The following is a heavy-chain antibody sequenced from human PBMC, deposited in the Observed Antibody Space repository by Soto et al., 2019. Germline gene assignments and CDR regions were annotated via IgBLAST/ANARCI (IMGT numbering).Heavy chain of an antibody. CDR2: INGDSAYI. CDR1: GFTFSIFT. D-gene: IGHD2-15*01. V-gene: IGHV3-21*02. Sequence: EVQLVESGGGLVKPGESLRLSCAASGFTFSIFTIHWVRQAPGKGLEWVASINGDSAYIYYADSMRGRFTISRDNAKNSLSLQMTSLRADDTAIYYCARGFCSGGNCYNGLDVWGQGTTVTVFS. CDR3: ARGFCSGGNCYNGLDV. J-gene: IGHJ6*02.